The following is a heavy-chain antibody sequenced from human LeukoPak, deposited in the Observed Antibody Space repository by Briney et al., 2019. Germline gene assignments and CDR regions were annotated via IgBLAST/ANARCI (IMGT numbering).Heavy chain of an antibody. CDR3: ARGTYDFWSGYPGYYFDY. D-gene: IGHD3-3*01. CDR1: GFTFSSYG. V-gene: IGHV3-23*01. J-gene: IGHJ4*02. Sequence: PGGSLRLSCAASGFTFSSYGMSWVRQAPGKGLEWVSGISGSGGTTYYADSAKGRFTISRDNSKNTLYLQMNSLRAEDTAVYYCARGTYDFWSGYPGYYFDYWGQGTLVTVSS. CDR2: ISGSGGTT.